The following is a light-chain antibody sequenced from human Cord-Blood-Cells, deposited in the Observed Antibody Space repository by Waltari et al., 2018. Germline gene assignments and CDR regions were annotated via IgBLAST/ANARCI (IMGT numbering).Light chain of an antibody. CDR3: CSYAGSSTLV. CDR2: EVS. J-gene: IGLJ2*01. Sequence: QSALTQPASVSGSPGQSITISCTGTSSDVGSYNLVSWYQQPPDKAPKLMIYEVSKRPSGVSNRFSGSKSGNTASLTISGLQAEDEADYYCCSYAGSSTLVFGGGTKLTVL. V-gene: IGLV2-23*02. CDR1: SSDVGSYNL.